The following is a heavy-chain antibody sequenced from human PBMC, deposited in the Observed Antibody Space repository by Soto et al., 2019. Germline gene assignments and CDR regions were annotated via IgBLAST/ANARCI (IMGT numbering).Heavy chain of an antibody. J-gene: IGHJ4*02. Sequence: SETLSLTCAVSGGAISSGGYSWSWSRQPPGKGLEWIGYIYHSGSTYYNPSLKSRVTISVDRSKNQFSLKLSSVTAADTAVYYCARVYDDSSPPGNNYFDYWGQGTLVTVCS. CDR2: IYHSGST. CDR3: ARVYDDSSPPGNNYFDY. CDR1: GGAISSGGYS. D-gene: IGHD3-22*01. V-gene: IGHV4-30-2*01.